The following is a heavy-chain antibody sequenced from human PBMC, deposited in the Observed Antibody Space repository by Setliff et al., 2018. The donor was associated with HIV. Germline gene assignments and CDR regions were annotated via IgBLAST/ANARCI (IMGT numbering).Heavy chain of an antibody. J-gene: IGHJ3*02. Sequence: SETLSLTCTVSGGSISSHYWSWFRQPPGKGLEWIGYMFYNGRSNYNPSLKSRATISVDASKNRFSLKLRSVTAADTAVYYCARGNPLRWNAFAFDIWGQGTMVTVS. CDR2: MFYNGRS. CDR3: ARGNPLRWNAFAFDI. D-gene: IGHD3-16*01. V-gene: IGHV4-59*11. CDR1: GGSISSHY.